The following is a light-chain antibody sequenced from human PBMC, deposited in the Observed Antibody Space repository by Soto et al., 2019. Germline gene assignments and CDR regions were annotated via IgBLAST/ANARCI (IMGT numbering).Light chain of an antibody. CDR2: GAS. J-gene: IGKJ1*01. Sequence: EIVLTQSPGTLSLSPGERATLSCRASQSVSSNYLAWYQQKPGQAPRLLIYGASSRATGIPDRFSGSGSGTDFTLTISRLEPEYFAVYYCHLYGSSPPWTFGQGTKVEI. CDR3: HLYGSSPPWT. CDR1: QSVSSNY. V-gene: IGKV3-20*01.